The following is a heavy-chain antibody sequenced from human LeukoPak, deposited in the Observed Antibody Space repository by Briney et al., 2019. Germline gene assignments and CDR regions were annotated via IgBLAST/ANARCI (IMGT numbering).Heavy chain of an antibody. CDR3: ARGYCSGGSCYSGDY. CDR1: GFTFSRYW. Sequence: GGSLRPSCAASGFTFSRYWMSWVRQAPGKGLEWVANIKQDGSEKYYVDSVKGRFTISRDNAKNSLYLQMNSLRAEDTAVYYCARGYCSGGSCYSGDYWGQGTLVTVSS. V-gene: IGHV3-7*04. D-gene: IGHD2-15*01. CDR2: IKQDGSEK. J-gene: IGHJ4*02.